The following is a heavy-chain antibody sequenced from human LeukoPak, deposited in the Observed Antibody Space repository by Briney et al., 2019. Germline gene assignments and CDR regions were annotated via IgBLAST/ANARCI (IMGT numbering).Heavy chain of an antibody. J-gene: IGHJ4*02. CDR2: IKQDGSEK. CDR1: GFIFSTYT. Sequence: GRSLRLSCAASGFIFSTYTMHWVRQAPGKGLEWVANIKQDGSEKYYVDSVKGRFTISRDNAKNSLYLQMNSLRAEDTAVYYCARDIQLWLGFDYWGQGTLVTVSS. V-gene: IGHV3-7*03. D-gene: IGHD5-18*01. CDR3: ARDIQLWLGFDY.